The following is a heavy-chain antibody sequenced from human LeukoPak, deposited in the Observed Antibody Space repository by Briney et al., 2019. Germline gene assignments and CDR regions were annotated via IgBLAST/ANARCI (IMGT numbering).Heavy chain of an antibody. D-gene: IGHD3-3*01. J-gene: IGHJ4*02. CDR2: IYPGDSDT. V-gene: IGHV5-51*01. CDR1: GYSFTSYW. Sequence: GESLKISCKGSGYSFTSYWIGWVRQMPGKGLEWMGIIYPGDSDTRYSPSFQAQVTISADKSISTAYLQWSSLKASDTAMYYCARVGEPGDFWSGYYTMYYFDYWGQGTLVTVSS. CDR3: ARVGEPGDFWSGYYTMYYFDY.